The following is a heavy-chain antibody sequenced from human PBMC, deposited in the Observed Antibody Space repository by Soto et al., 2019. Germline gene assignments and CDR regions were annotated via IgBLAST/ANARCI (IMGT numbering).Heavy chain of an antibody. CDR2: ISDSGSS. V-gene: IGHV4-31*03. J-gene: IGHJ4*02. CDR3: ARTTFYDVFTAYYSLFDY. Sequence: QVQLQESGPGLVKPSQTLTLTCTVSGGSISSGRFYWSWIRQHPGKGLEWIGHISDSGSSYYNPCLEGRVTIYIDTSKNQFSLKLSAVTTADTAVYSCARTTFYDVFTAYYSLFDYWGQGTMVTVSS. D-gene: IGHD3-9*01. CDR1: GGSISSGRFY.